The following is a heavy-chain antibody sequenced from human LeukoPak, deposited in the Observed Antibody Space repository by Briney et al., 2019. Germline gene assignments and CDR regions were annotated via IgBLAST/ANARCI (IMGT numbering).Heavy chain of an antibody. Sequence: EASVKVSCKASGYTFTSYAISWVRQAPGQGLEWMGGIIPIFGTANYAQKFQGRVTITADESTSTAYMELSSLRSEDTAVYYCASLRLAAAGTGNYWGQGTLVTVSS. D-gene: IGHD6-13*01. CDR1: GYTFTSYA. CDR3: ASLRLAAAGTGNY. J-gene: IGHJ4*02. V-gene: IGHV1-69*13. CDR2: IIPIFGTA.